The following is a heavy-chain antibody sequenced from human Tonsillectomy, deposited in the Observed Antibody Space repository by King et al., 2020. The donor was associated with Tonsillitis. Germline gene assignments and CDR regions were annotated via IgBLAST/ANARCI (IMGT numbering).Heavy chain of an antibody. J-gene: IGHJ4*02. CDR1: GFTFSSYA. Sequence: ELQLVQSGGGLVQPGGSLRLSCAASGFTFSSYAMNWVRQAPGKGLEWVSTISDSGGSTYYADSVKGRFTISRDNSKNTLYLQMNSLRAEDTAVYYCAKDWSFGFGELLSIDYWGQGTLVTVSS. V-gene: IGHV3-23*04. CDR2: ISDSGGST. CDR3: AKDWSFGFGELLSIDY. D-gene: IGHD3-10*01.